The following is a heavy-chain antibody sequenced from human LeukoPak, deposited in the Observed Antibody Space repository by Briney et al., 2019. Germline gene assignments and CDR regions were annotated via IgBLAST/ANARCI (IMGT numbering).Heavy chain of an antibody. CDR2: ISAYNGNT. D-gene: IGHD1-26*01. Sequence: ASVKVSCKASGYTFTGYYMHWVRQAPGQGLEWMGWISAYNGNTNYAQKLQGRVTMTTDTSTSTAYMELRSLRSDDTAVYYCARGPRNEWELPPDYWGQGTLVTVSS. CDR1: GYTFTGYY. CDR3: ARGPRNEWELPPDY. V-gene: IGHV1-18*04. J-gene: IGHJ4*02.